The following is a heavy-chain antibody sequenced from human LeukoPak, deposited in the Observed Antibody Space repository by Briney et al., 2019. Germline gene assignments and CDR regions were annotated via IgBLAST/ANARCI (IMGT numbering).Heavy chain of an antibody. D-gene: IGHD6-19*01. CDR3: VRGGPNKSGWTLDY. Sequence: ASVKVSCKASGYTLTNYAIHWVRKAPGQRLEWMGWFNSDTGNTEYSQKFQGRVSISRDTSANTAYMELNRLRPEDTAVFYCVRGGPNKSGWTLDYWGQGTLVTVSS. CDR2: FNSDTGNT. J-gene: IGHJ4*02. CDR1: GYTLTNYA. V-gene: IGHV1-3*01.